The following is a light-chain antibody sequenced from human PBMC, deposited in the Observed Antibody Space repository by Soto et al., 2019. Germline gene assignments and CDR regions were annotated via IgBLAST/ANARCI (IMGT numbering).Light chain of an antibody. CDR2: ADN. CDR1: SGSIASNY. CDR3: QSYDSSNWV. J-gene: IGLJ3*02. V-gene: IGLV6-57*04. Sequence: NFMLTQPHSVSESPGKTVTISCTRSSGSIASNYVQWYHQRPGSAPTIVMYADNHRPSGVPDRFSGSIDRSSNSASLTISGLKTEDEGDFYCQSYDSSNWVFGGGTKLTVL.